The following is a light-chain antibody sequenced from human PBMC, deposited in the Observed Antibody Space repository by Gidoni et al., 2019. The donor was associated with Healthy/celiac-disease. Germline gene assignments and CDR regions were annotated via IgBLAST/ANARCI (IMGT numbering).Light chain of an antibody. CDR1: SSDVGGYNY. CDR2: DVS. Sequence: QSALTPPASVSGSPRQSITISCTGTSSDVGGYNYVSWYQQHPGKAPKLMIYDVSNRPSGVSNRVSGSKSGNTASPTISGLQAEDEADYYCSSYTSSSTLVVFGGGTKLTVL. J-gene: IGLJ2*01. V-gene: IGLV2-14*03. CDR3: SSYTSSSTLVV.